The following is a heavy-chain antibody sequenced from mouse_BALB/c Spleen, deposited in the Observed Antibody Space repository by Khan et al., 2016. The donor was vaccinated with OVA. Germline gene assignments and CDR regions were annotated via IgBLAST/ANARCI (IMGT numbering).Heavy chain of an antibody. CDR2: INTYTGEP. CDR3: AIISSYWYADV. D-gene: IGHD6-2*01. V-gene: IGHV9-1*02. Sequence: QIQLVQSGPELKKPGETVKISCKASGYTFTNYGMNWVMQAPGKGLKWLGWINTYTGEPTYADDFKGRYAFSLETSASTAYLQINNLKNEDMATYFCAIISSYWYADVWGAGTTVTVSS. CDR1: GYTFTNYG. J-gene: IGHJ1*01.